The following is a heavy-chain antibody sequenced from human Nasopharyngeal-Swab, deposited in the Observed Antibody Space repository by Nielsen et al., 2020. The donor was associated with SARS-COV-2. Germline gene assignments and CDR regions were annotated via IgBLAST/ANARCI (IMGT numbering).Heavy chain of an antibody. D-gene: IGHD6-19*01. Sequence: SLKIYCAASGFTFDDYAMHWVRQAPGKGLEWVSGISWNSGSIGYADSVKGRFIISRDNAKNSLYLQMNSLRAEDTALYYCAKDMGYSSGCFDYWGQGTLVTVSS. J-gene: IGHJ4*02. CDR1: GFTFDDYA. CDR2: ISWNSGSI. V-gene: IGHV3-9*01. CDR3: AKDMGYSSGCFDY.